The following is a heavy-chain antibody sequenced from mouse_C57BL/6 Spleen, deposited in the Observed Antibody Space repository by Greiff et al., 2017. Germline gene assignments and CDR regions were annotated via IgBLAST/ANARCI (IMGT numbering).Heavy chain of an antibody. D-gene: IGHD4-1*01. CDR3: AIGSWDFWFAY. CDR1: GYTFTSYW. J-gene: IGHJ3*01. CDR2: IHPSDSDT. V-gene: IGHV1-74*01. Sequence: QVQLQQPGAELVKPGASVKVSCKASGYTFTSYWMHWVKQRPGQGLEWIGRIHPSDSDTNSNQKFKGKATLTVDKSSSTAYMQLSSLTSEDSAVYYFAIGSWDFWFAYWGQGTLVTVSA.